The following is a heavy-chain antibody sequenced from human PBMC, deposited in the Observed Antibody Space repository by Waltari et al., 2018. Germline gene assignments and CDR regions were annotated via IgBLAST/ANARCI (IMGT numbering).Heavy chain of an antibody. D-gene: IGHD3-10*01. CDR2: IKSRVEGQTI. CDR3: SAYDTYDYDLGNSLHI. V-gene: IGHV3-15*01. J-gene: IGHJ3*02. Sequence: EVQLVESGGGLVKPGGSLRLSCTASGFTFTNARMSWVRQAPGKGLEWVGHIKSRVEGQTIDYAAPVKGRFTISRDDSKDALYLQMNSLKIEDTAVYFCSAYDTYDYDLGNSLHIWGQGTMVTVS. CDR1: GFTFTNAR.